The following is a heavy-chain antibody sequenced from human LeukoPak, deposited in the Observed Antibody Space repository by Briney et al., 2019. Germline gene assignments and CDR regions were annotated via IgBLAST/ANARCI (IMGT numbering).Heavy chain of an antibody. CDR1: GGSFSGYY. D-gene: IGHD3-10*01. J-gene: IGHJ4*02. Sequence: SETLSLTCAVYGGSFSGYYWSWIRQPPGKGLEWIGEINHIGSTNYNPSLKSRVTISVDTSKNQFSLKLSSVTAADTAVYYCARGIASYYGSGSYYKLWAQGTLVTVSS. CDR3: ARGIASYYGSGSYYKL. CDR2: INHIGST. V-gene: IGHV4-34*01.